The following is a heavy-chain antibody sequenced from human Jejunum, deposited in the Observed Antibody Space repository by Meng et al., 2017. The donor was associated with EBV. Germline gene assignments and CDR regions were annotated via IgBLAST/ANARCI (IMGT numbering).Heavy chain of an antibody. V-gene: IGHV4-39*07. CDR3: ARAGYCSSTTCPRWFDP. CDR2: IYDSGTT. J-gene: IGHJ5*02. Sequence: CAGLVIPSETLYLHCTVSGGSFRRSGYYWGCIRQPPGKGLQWIGSIYDSGTTYYNPSLRSRVTISVDTSKNQFSLKLNSVTAADTAVYYCARAGYCSSTTCPRWFDPWGQGTLVTVSS. D-gene: IGHD2-2*01. CDR1: GGSFRRSGYY.